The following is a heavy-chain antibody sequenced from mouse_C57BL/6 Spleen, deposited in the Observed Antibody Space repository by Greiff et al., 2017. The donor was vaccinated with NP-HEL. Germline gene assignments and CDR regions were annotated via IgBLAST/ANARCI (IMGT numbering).Heavy chain of an antibody. V-gene: IGHV5-16*01. CDR1: GFTFSDYY. Sequence: EVQGVESEGGLVQPGSSMKLSCTASGFTFSDYYMAWVRQVPEKGLEWVANINYDGSSTNYLDSLKSRFIISRDNANNILYLQMSSLKSEDTATYYCAIARYYYGSSYDYFDYWGQGTTLTVSS. J-gene: IGHJ2*01. CDR2: INYDGSST. D-gene: IGHD1-1*01. CDR3: AIARYYYGSSYDYFDY.